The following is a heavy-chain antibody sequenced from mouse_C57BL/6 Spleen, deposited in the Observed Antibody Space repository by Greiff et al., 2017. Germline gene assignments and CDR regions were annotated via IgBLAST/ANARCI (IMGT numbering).Heavy chain of an antibody. J-gene: IGHJ2*01. D-gene: IGHD4-1*01. CDR3: ARDLGEYYFDY. V-gene: IGHV5-16*01. CDR2: INYDGSST. Sequence: EVKLVESEGGLVQPGSSMKLSCTASGFTFSDYYMAWVRQVSEKGLEWVANINYDGSSTYYLDSLKSRFIISRDNAKNIRYLQMSSLKSEDPATYCCARDLGEYYFDYWGQGTTLTVSS. CDR1: GFTFSDYY.